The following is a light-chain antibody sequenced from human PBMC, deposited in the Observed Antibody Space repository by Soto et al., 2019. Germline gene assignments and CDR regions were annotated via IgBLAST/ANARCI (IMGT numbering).Light chain of an antibody. CDR1: QGISNY. V-gene: IGKV1-27*01. Sequence: IQMTHSPSSLSTSVGDRVTITCRASQGISNYLAWYQQKPGKVPKLLIYAASTLQSGVPSRFSGSGSGTDFTLTISSLQPEDVATYYCQKYNSAPSLTFGGGTKVDIK. CDR2: AAS. J-gene: IGKJ4*01. CDR3: QKYNSAPSLT.